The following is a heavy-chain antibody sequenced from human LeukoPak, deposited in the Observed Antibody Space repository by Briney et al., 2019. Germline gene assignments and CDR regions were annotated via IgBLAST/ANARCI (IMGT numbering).Heavy chain of an antibody. D-gene: IGHD1-26*01. CDR2: IYYTGYT. V-gene: IGHV4-39*07. J-gene: IGHJ5*02. CDR3: ARSRAFNSGAFDP. CDR1: GDSISSSSYY. Sequence: SESLSLTCTVSGDSISSSSYYWGWIRQPPGTGLEWIGSIYYTGYTYDNPSLRRRITMSLDTPKNQFSLQLNSVTAADTAVYYCARSRAFNSGAFDPWGQGSLVTVSS.